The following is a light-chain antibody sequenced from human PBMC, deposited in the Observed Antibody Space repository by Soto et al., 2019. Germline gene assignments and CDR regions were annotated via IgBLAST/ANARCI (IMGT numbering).Light chain of an antibody. CDR3: CSYAGTNTFV. Sequence: QPVLTQPASVSGSPGQSITISCTGTSSDVGSYNLVSWYQQHPGKAPKLMIYEGNKRPSGVSNRFSGSKSANTASLTISGLQTEDEADYYCCSYAGTNTFVFGTGTKLTVL. V-gene: IGLV2-23*01. J-gene: IGLJ1*01. CDR1: SSDVGSYNL. CDR2: EGN.